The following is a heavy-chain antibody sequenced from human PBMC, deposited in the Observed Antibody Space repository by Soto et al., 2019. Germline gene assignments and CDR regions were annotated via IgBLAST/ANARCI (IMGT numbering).Heavy chain of an antibody. CDR1: GYTFTSYA. CDR2: INAGSGNT. J-gene: IGHJ5*02. D-gene: IGHD4-4*01. V-gene: IGHV1-3*01. CDR3: ARVIGYSNYNWFDP. Sequence: ASVKVSCKASGYTFTSYAMHLLRQAPGQRLEWMGWINAGSGNTKYSQRFQGRVTITRDTSASTAYMELSSLRSEDTAVYCCARVIGYSNYNWFDPWGQGTLVTVSS.